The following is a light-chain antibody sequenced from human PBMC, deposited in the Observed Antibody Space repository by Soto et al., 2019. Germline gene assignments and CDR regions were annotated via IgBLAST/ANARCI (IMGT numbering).Light chain of an antibody. CDR3: SSFAFNNNFVYV. CDR1: SSDVGDYNY. V-gene: IGLV2-8*01. Sequence: QSALTQPPSASGSPGQSVTISCTGTSSDVGDYNYVSWYQQHPGKAPKLIIYEVIKRPSGVPDRFSGSKSGNTASLTVSGLQPEDESDYYCSSFAFNNNFVYVFGTGTKLTVL. CDR2: EVI. J-gene: IGLJ1*01.